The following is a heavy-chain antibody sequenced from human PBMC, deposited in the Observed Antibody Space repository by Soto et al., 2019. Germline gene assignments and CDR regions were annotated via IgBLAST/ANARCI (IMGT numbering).Heavy chain of an antibody. V-gene: IGHV4-34*01. D-gene: IGHD3-3*01. CDR1: GGSFSGYY. CDR2: INHSGST. CDR3: ARGLTYYDFWSGYNRHYYYGMDV. Sequence: SETLSLTCAAYGGSFSGYYWSWIRQPPGKGLEWIGEINHSGSTNYNPSLKSRVTISVDTSKNQFSLKLSSVTAADTAVYYCARGLTYYDFWSGYNRHYYYGMDVWGQGTTVTVSS. J-gene: IGHJ6*02.